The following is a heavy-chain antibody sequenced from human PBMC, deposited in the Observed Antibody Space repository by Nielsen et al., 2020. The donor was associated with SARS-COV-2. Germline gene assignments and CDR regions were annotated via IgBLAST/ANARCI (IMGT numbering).Heavy chain of an antibody. CDR3: AGDGGGGYDIREGLDY. CDR2: ISYDGSDK. D-gene: IGHD3-22*01. V-gene: IGHV3-33*08. J-gene: IGHJ4*02. Sequence: GESLKISCAAAGFTFRNYGMHWVRQAPGKGLEWVAVISYDGSDKYYADSVKGRFTISRDNSRNTLYLQMNSLRAEDTAIYYCAGDGGGGYDIREGLDYWGQGTQVTVSS. CDR1: GFTFRNYG.